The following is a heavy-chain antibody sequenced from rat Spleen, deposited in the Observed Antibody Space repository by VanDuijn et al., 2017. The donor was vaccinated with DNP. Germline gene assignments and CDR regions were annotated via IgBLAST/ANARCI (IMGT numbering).Heavy chain of an antibody. Sequence: EVQLVESGGGLVQPGRSLKLSCAASGFTFSDYYMAWVRQAPTKGLEWVASIIFDGSSTFYRDSVTGRFTISRDFAKSTLYLQMDSLRPEDSATYYCTTRGNYGGYDYWGQGVMVTVSS. CDR1: GFTFSDYY. J-gene: IGHJ2*01. CDR3: TTRGNYGGYDY. V-gene: IGHV5-20*01. D-gene: IGHD1-11*01. CDR2: IIFDGSST.